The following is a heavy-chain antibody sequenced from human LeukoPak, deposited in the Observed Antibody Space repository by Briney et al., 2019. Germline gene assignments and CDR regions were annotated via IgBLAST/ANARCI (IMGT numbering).Heavy chain of an antibody. CDR1: GFTFSSYG. CDR2: ISYDGSNK. D-gene: IGHD4-23*01. Sequence: GGSVRLSCAASGFTFSSYGMHLVRQAPGKGLEWVAVISYDGSNKYYADSVKGRFTISRDNSKNTLYLQMNSLRAEDTAVYYCAKCAHRGVTPLAYWGQGTLVTVSS. J-gene: IGHJ4*02. CDR3: AKCAHRGVTPLAY. V-gene: IGHV3-30*18.